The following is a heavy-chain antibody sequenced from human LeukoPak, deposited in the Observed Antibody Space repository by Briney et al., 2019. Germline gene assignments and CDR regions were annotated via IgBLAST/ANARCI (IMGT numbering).Heavy chain of an antibody. Sequence: GGSLRLSCAASGFTFSSYGMHWVRQAPGKGLEWVAFIRYDGSNKYYADSVKGRFTISRDNSKNTLYLQMNSLRAEDTAVYYCAKVGSDCSSTSCYAYFDYWGQGTLVTVSS. CDR2: IRYDGSNK. J-gene: IGHJ4*02. CDR1: GFTFSSYG. D-gene: IGHD2-2*01. V-gene: IGHV3-30*02. CDR3: AKVGSDCSSTSCYAYFDY.